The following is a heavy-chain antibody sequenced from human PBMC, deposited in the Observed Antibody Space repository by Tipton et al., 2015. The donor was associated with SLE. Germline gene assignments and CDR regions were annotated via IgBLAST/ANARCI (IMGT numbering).Heavy chain of an antibody. D-gene: IGHD6-19*01. Sequence: LRLSCAVSGGSISSDFYYWGWIRQPPGKGLEWIGEINRSGSTKYNPSLKSRVTISVDTSKNQFSLKLSSVTAADTAVYYCARGLGTYSSGWRYYYYYMDVWGKGTTVTVSS. CDR2: INRSGST. V-gene: IGHV4-34*01. CDR3: ARGLGTYSSGWRYYYYYMDV. CDR1: GGSISSDFYY. J-gene: IGHJ6*03.